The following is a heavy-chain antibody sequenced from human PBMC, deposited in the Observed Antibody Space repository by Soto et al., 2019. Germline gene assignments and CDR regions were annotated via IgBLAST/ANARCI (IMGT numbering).Heavy chain of an antibody. D-gene: IGHD4-17*01. CDR2: ISAYNGNT. Sequence: ASVKVSCKASGYTFTSYGISWVRQAPGQGLEWMGWISAYNGNTNYAQKLQGRVTMTTDTSTSTAYMELRGLRSDDTALYYCARERVDYGDYEDAFDIWGQGTMVTVSS. V-gene: IGHV1-18*01. J-gene: IGHJ3*02. CDR3: ARERVDYGDYEDAFDI. CDR1: GYTFTSYG.